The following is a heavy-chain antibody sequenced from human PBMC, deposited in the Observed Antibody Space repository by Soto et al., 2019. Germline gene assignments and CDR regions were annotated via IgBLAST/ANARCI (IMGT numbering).Heavy chain of an antibody. CDR1: VFTFISYG. J-gene: IGHJ5*02. CDR2: IWYDGSNK. V-gene: IGHV3-33*01. Sequence: GWSLRLSCASSVFTFISYGMHWVRQAPGKGLEWVAVIWYDGSNKYYADSVKGRFTISRDNSKNTLYLQMNSLRAEDTAVYYCARAVGSSSRYDWFDPWGQGTLVTVSS. D-gene: IGHD6-13*01. CDR3: ARAVGSSSRYDWFDP.